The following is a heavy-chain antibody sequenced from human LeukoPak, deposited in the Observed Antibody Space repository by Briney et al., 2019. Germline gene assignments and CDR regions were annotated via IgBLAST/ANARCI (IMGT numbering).Heavy chain of an antibody. CDR1: GYTFTGYY. CDR2: INPNSGGT. Sequence: SVKVSCKASGYTFTGYYMHWVRQAPGQGLEWMGWINPNSGGTNYAQKFQGRVTMTRDTSISTAYMELSRLRSDDTAVYYCARDPPDYYGSGSYPFDYWGQGTLVTVSS. J-gene: IGHJ4*02. D-gene: IGHD3-10*01. V-gene: IGHV1-2*02. CDR3: ARDPPDYYGSGSYPFDY.